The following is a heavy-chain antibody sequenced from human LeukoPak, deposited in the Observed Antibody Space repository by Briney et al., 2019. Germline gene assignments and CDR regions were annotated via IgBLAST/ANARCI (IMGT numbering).Heavy chain of an antibody. CDR2: IKEDGSEK. D-gene: IGHD6-19*01. J-gene: IGHJ4*02. CDR1: GFTFSSSW. V-gene: IGHV3-7*01. CDR3: ARDSGRFRLDY. Sequence: PGGSLRLSCAASGFTFSSSWMSWVRQAPGKGLGWVASIKEDGSEKYYVDSVKGRFTVSRDNAKKSLYVQMNSLRVEDTAVYYCARDSGRFRLDYWGQGILVTVSS.